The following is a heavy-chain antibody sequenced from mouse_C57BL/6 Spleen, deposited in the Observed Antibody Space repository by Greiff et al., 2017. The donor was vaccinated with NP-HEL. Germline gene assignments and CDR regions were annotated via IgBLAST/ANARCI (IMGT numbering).Heavy chain of an antibody. V-gene: IGHV1-26*01. Sequence: VQLQQSGPELVKPGASVKISCKASGYTFTDYYMNWVKQSHGKSLEWIGDINPNNGGTSYNQKFKGKATLTVDKSSSTAYMELRSLTSEDSAVYYCARRLGTYTTPYFDYWGQGTTLTVSS. J-gene: IGHJ2*01. D-gene: IGHD1-1*01. CDR2: INPNNGGT. CDR3: ARRLGTYTTPYFDY. CDR1: GYTFTDYY.